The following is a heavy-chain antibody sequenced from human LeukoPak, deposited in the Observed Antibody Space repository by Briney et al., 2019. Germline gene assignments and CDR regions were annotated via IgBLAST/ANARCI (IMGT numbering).Heavy chain of an antibody. J-gene: IGHJ4*02. CDR1: GGTFSSYA. V-gene: IGHV1-69*04. Sequence: GSSVKVSCKASGGTFSSYAISWVRQAPGQGLEWMGRIIPILGIANYAQKFQGRVTITADKSTSTAYMELSSLRSEDTAVYYCARDNRVMTPRYIDYWGQGTLVTVSS. CDR2: IIPILGIA. CDR3: ARDNRVMTPRYIDY. D-gene: IGHD2-21*01.